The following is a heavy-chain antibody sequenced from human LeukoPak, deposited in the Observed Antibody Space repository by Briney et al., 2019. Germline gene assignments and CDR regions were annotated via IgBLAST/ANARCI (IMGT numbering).Heavy chain of an antibody. CDR1: GGSISSGYSF. V-gene: IGHV4-39*01. CDR3: ARPYLY. J-gene: IGHJ4*02. CDR2: ISNTGIT. Sequence: SETLSLTCTVSGGSISSGYSFWGWIRRPPEKGLEWIGSISNTGITDYNPSLRSRVTISEDASKSQFSLRLTSVTGADTAVYYCARPYLYWGQGILVTVSS. D-gene: IGHD2-21*01.